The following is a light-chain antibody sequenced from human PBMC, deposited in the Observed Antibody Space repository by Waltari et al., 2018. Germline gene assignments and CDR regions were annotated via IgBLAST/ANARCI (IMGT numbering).Light chain of an antibody. CDR3: QQYKTYSPWA. CDR1: RDISRW. Sequence: DIQMTQSPSTLSASIGDTVTITCRASRDISRWVAWYQQKPGKAPNLLISKASTLESGVPSRFNGSGSGTQFSLTLSSLQPDDFATYYCQQYKTYSPWAFGQGTKVEIK. V-gene: IGKV1-5*03. CDR2: KAS. J-gene: IGKJ1*01.